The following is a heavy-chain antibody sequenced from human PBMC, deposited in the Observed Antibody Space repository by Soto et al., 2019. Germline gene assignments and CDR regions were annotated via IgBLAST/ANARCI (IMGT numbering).Heavy chain of an antibody. Sequence: SETLSLTCTVSGGSISSGDYYWSWIRQPPGKGLEWIGYIYYSGSTYYNPSLKSRVTISVDTSKNQFSLKLSSVTAAETAVYYCARQRLGYNTFDPWGQGTLVTVSS. D-gene: IGHD5-18*01. CDR3: ARQRLGYNTFDP. V-gene: IGHV4-30-4*01. CDR2: IYYSGST. J-gene: IGHJ5*02. CDR1: GGSISSGDYY.